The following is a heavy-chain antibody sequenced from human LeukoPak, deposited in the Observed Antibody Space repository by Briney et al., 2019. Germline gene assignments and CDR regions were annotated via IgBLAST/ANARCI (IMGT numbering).Heavy chain of an antibody. CDR2: IGTRSNPT. CDR3: AREARGSGRDFDY. D-gene: IGHD1-26*01. J-gene: IGHJ4*02. CDR1: GFSFSDYY. Sequence: GGSLRLSFAASGFSFSDYYMSSIRQPPGRVLEWISYIGTRSNPTSYADSVKGPFTISRDDAKNSLYLQMNSLRDEDPAVYFCAREARGSGRDFDYWGQGILVTVSS. V-gene: IGHV3-11*01.